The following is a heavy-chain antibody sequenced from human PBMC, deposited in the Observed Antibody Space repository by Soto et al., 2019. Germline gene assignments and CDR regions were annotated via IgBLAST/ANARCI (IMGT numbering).Heavy chain of an antibody. D-gene: IGHD2-2*02. CDR3: SRGPAYTDGWRKFEH. CDR2: TYYIGDT. J-gene: IGHJ4*02. CDR1: ADSFRRAEYY. V-gene: IGHV4-61*08. Sequence: PSETLSLTCTVAADSFRRAEYYWCWPSQPLGQGPEWIGYTYYIGDTTYKPALRSRVTMSEDTSKNQFSVRLSSVTAADTAVYFCSRGPAYTDGWRKFEHWCRGTLVTTSS.